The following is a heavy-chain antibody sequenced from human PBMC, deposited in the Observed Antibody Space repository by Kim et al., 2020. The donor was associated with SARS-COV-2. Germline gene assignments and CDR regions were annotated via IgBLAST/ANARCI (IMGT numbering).Heavy chain of an antibody. CDR2: IISSSSTI. D-gene: IGHD2-2*01. V-gene: IGHV3-48*01. J-gene: IGHJ6*02. CDR1: GFTFSSYS. CDR3: SSQEDRYCSSTSCSEYYYYGMDV. Sequence: GGSLRLSCAASGFTFSSYSMNWVRQAPGKGLEWVSYIISSSSTIYYADSGKGRFTISRDKAKNTLYLQMNSLRAEDTAVYYCSSQEDRYCSSTSCSEYYYYGMDVWGQGTTVTVSS.